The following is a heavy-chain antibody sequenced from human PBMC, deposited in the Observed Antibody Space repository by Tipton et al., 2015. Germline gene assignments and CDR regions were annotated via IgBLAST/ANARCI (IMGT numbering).Heavy chain of an antibody. J-gene: IGHJ4*02. CDR3: ARVPGQWLDN. Sequence: TLSLTCTVSGGSFSDYYWSWIRQSPGEGLEWIGSISHSGNTYYNPSLKSRVTISVDTSKNQFSLRLSSVTAADTAVYYCARVPGQWLDNWGRGTLVTVSS. D-gene: IGHD6-19*01. V-gene: IGHV4-59*05. CDR1: GGSFSDYY. CDR2: ISHSGNT.